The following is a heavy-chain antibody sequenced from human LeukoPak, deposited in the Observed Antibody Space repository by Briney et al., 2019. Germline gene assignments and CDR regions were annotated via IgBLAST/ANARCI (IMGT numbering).Heavy chain of an antibody. CDR2: INHSGST. CDR3: ALRAGISSSWYHRPGFDP. Sequence: PSETLSLTCAVYGGSFSGYYWSWIRQPPGKGLEWIGEINHSGSTNYNPSLKSRVTISVDTSKNQFSLKPSSVTAADTAVYYCALRAGISSSWYHRPGFDPWGQGTLVTVSS. CDR1: GGSFSGYY. J-gene: IGHJ5*02. D-gene: IGHD6-13*01. V-gene: IGHV4-34*01.